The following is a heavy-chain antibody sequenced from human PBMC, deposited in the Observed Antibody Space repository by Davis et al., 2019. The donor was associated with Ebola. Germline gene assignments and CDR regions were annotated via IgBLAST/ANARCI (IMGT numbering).Heavy chain of an antibody. J-gene: IGHJ4*02. CDR1: GFTFSSYG. CDR2: ISYDGSNK. V-gene: IGHV3-30*18. D-gene: IGHD1-1*01. Sequence: GESLKIPCASSGFTFSSYGFHWVLQSPVKGLEWVAVISYDGSNKYFADAVKGRFTISRDNSNNTLYLQMNGLRADDTAFYYCAKGLTSRQQLVPYFDYWGQGTLVTVSS. CDR3: AKGLTSRQQLVPYFDY.